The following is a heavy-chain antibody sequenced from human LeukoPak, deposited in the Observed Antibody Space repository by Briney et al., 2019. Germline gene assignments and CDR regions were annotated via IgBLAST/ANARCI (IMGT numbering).Heavy chain of an antibody. V-gene: IGHV3-23*01. CDR2: ITGGSDVT. J-gene: IGHJ4*02. CDR3: AKVGWVGY. Sequence: GGSLRLSCAASGFTFSDYAVSWVRQAPGKGPEWVSAITGGSDVTSYADSVKGRFTISRDNSKNTLYLQMDSLRVDDTALYYCAKVGWVGYWGQGTLVTVSS. D-gene: IGHD6-19*01. CDR1: GFTFSDYA.